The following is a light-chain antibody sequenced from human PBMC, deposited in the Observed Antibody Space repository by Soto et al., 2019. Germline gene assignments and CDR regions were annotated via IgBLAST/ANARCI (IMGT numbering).Light chain of an antibody. Sequence: QLVLTQSPSASASLGASVKLTCSLNSGLSSYTIAWHQQQPGKGPRFLMKVNSDGSHIKGDVIPDRFSGSSSGAERYLTISSLQSEDEGDYFCQTWGTGVRVFGGGTKVTVL. CDR3: QTWGTGVRV. CDR1: SGLSSYT. CDR2: VNSDGSH. J-gene: IGLJ3*02. V-gene: IGLV4-69*01.